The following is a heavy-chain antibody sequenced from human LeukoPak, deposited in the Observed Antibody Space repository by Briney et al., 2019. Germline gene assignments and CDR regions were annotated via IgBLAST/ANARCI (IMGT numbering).Heavy chain of an antibody. CDR3: ARVESRAMAKPGYFDY. D-gene: IGHD5-18*01. Sequence: PGGSLRLSCAASGSTFSSSDMHWVRQAPGKGLEWVAFIQSDGGNKYYADSVKGRFTIPRDNAKNSLYLQMNSLRAEDTAVYYCARVESRAMAKPGYFDYWGQGTLVTVSS. CDR2: IQSDGGNK. J-gene: IGHJ4*02. V-gene: IGHV3-30*02. CDR1: GSTFSSSD.